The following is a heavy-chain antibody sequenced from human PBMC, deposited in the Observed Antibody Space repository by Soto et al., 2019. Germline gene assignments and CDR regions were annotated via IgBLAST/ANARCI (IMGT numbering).Heavy chain of an antibody. Sequence: QITLKESGPTLVKPTQTLTLTCTFSGFSISTSGMAVGWIRQPPGKALEWLALIYWDDDKRYSPSLKNRLTVTNDPXXTXVXXTMTNMDPVDAATFSCAHRSRLYSEPPNSPYYFDYWGQGPLVTVSS. CDR3: AHRSRLYSEPPNSPYYFDY. V-gene: IGHV2-5*02. CDR1: GFSISTSGMA. CDR2: IYWDDDK. D-gene: IGHD2-21*01. J-gene: IGHJ4*02.